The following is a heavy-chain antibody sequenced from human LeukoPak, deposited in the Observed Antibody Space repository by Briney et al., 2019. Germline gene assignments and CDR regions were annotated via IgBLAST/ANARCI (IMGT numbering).Heavy chain of an antibody. Sequence: PSETLSLTCTVCGGSISSGDYYCSWIRQPPGKGLEWIGYIYYSGSTYYNPSLKSRVTISVDTSKNQFSLKLSSVTAADTAVYYCARVMVGSYYGDAFDIWGQGAMVTVSS. V-gene: IGHV4-30-4*08. CDR1: GGSISSGDYY. CDR2: IYYSGST. CDR3: ARVMVGSYYGDAFDI. J-gene: IGHJ3*02. D-gene: IGHD1-26*01.